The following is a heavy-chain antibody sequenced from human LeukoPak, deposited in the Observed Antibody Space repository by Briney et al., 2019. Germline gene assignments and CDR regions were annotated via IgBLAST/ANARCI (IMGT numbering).Heavy chain of an antibody. J-gene: IGHJ5*02. CDR1: GGTFSSYA. Sequence: SVKVSCKASGGTFSSYAISWVRQAPGQGLEWMGGIIPILGTANYAQKFQGRVTITADESTSTAYMELSSLRSKDTAVYYCAREVLVGATGWFDPWGQGTLVTVSS. CDR2: IIPILGTA. D-gene: IGHD1-26*01. V-gene: IGHV1-69*13. CDR3: AREVLVGATGWFDP.